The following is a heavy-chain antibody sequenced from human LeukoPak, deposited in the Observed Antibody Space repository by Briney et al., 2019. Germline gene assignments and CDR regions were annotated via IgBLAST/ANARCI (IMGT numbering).Heavy chain of an antibody. CDR2: ISGGTNT. D-gene: IGHD6-19*01. J-gene: IGHJ4*02. CDR1: GFTFSSYA. V-gene: IGHV3-23*01. CDR3: AKSYSSGWPYYFDY. Sequence: PGGSLRLSCAASGFTFSSYAMSWVRQAPGKGLEWVSAISGGTNTYYTDSVKGRFTISRDNSKNTLYLQMNSLRADDTAVYYCAKSYSSGWPYYFDYWGQGTLVTVSS.